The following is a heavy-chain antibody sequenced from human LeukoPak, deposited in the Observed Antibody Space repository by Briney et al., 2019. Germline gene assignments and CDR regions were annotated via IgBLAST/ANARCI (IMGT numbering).Heavy chain of an antibody. V-gene: IGHV4-59*01. J-gene: IGHJ4*02. CDR2: TYTRGST. CDR1: GDSISSYY. CDR3: ARVHTTVTTYYFDY. D-gene: IGHD4-17*01. Sequence: SETLSLTCTVSGDSISSYYLNWIRQPPGKGLEWIGYTYTRGSTNYNPSLRSRVTISADTSKNQFTLKLSSVTAADTAVYYCARVHTTVTTYYFDYWGQGTLVTVSS.